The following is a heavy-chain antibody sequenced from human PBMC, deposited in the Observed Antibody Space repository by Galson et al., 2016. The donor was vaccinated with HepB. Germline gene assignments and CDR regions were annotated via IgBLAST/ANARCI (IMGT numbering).Heavy chain of an antibody. CDR1: GITFSTYD. CDR2: IGIVGDT. Sequence: SLRLSCAASGITFSTYDFHWVRQAAGKGLGWVSAIGIVGDTYYPGSVKGRFTISRDNAKNSLYLQMNSLRAEDTAVYYCVGGTYNRFDSWGQGTLVTVSS. CDR3: VGGTYNRFDS. D-gene: IGHD1-26*01. V-gene: IGHV3-13*01. J-gene: IGHJ4*02.